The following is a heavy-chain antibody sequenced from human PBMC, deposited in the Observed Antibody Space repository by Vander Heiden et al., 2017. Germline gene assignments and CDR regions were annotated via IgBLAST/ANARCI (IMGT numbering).Heavy chain of an antibody. CDR3: ARDKEHPYGRAFGY. J-gene: IGHJ4*02. V-gene: IGHV4-59*12. D-gene: IGHD3-10*02. Sequence: QVHLQESGPGLVKPSETLSLTCTVFGDSIKTYYWSWIRQPPGKGLEWIGYIQDGGSTVYNPPLKSRATILVDTSKNQFSRRLGSVTAADTALYYCARDKEHPYGRAFGYWGQGALVTVSS. CDR2: IQDGGST. CDR1: GDSIKTYY.